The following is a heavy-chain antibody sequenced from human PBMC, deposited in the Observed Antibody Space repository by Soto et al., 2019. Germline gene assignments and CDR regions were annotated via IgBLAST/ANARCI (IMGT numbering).Heavy chain of an antibody. CDR3: ESLGGGYCSSTSCYTGYYYYYGMDV. Sequence: SETLSLTCAVYGGSFSGYYWSWVRQPPGKGLEWIGEIYHSGSTNYNPSLKSRVTISVDKSKNQFSLKLSSVTAADTAVYYCESLGGGYCSSTSCYTGYYYYYGMDVWGQGTTVTVSS. CDR1: GGSFSGYY. D-gene: IGHD2-2*02. J-gene: IGHJ6*02. CDR2: IYHSGST. V-gene: IGHV4-34*01.